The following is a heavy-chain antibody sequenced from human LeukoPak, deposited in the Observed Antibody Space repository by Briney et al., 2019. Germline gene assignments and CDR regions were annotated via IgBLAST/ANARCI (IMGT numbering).Heavy chain of an antibody. CDR1: GFTFSSYA. D-gene: IGHD7-27*01. V-gene: IGHV3-23*01. CDR3: AKDPWGSRGYFDY. Sequence: GGSLRLSCAASGFTFSSYAMIWVRQAPGKGLEWVSAISGSGGDTYYADSVKGRFTIFRDNSKNTVYLRMNSLRAKDTAVYYCAKDPWGSRGYFDYWGQGTLVTVSS. CDR2: ISGSGGDT. J-gene: IGHJ4*02.